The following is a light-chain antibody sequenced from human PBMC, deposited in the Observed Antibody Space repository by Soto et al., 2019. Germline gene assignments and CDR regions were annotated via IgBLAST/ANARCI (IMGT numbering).Light chain of an antibody. V-gene: IGLV2-8*01. CDR2: DVT. Sequence: QSVLTQPPSASGSPGQSVTISCTGASSDVGGYNFVSWYQQHPGKAPKLMIYDVTKRPSGVPDRFSGSKSGNTASLTVSGLRADDEADYYCSSYAGSSVPVAFGGGTQLTVL. J-gene: IGLJ2*01. CDR1: SSDVGGYNF. CDR3: SSYAGSSVPVA.